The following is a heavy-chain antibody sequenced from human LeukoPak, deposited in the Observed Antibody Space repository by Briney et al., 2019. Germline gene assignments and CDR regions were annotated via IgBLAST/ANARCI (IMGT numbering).Heavy chain of an antibody. J-gene: IGHJ4*02. V-gene: IGHV3-7*01. CDR1: GFTFRSYW. D-gene: IGHD6-13*01. CDR2: IKQDGSEK. CDR3: ARASSSWYGYFDY. Sequence: GGSLRLSCAASGFTFRSYWMSWVRQAPGKGLEWVANIKQDGSEKYYVDPVKGRFTISRDNAKNSLYLQMNSLRAEDTAVYYCARASSSWYGYFDYWGQGTLVTVSS.